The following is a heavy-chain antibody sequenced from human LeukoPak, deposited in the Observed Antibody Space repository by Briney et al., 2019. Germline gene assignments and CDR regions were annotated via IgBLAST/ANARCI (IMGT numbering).Heavy chain of an antibody. J-gene: IGHJ1*01. Sequence: GGSLRLSCPPSGFTLSSYSMNWVRQAQEKGMEWVSAISGSGGSTYYADSVKGRFTISRDKYKNTLYLQMNSLRAEDRPVYYCAKADPVATAEYFQHWGQGTLVSVSS. V-gene: IGHV3-23*01. CDR1: GFTLSSYS. D-gene: IGHD1-26*01. CDR3: AKADPVATAEYFQH. CDR2: ISGSGGST.